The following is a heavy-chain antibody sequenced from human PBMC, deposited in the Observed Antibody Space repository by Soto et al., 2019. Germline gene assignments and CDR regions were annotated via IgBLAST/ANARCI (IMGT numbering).Heavy chain of an antibody. D-gene: IGHD3-22*01. CDR3: AKGRTSDITMIVDDAFDI. CDR1: GFTFDDYA. Sequence: EVQLVESGGGLVQPGRSLRLSCAASGFTFDDYAMHWVRQAPGKGLEWVSGISWNSGSIGYADSVKGRFTISRDNAKNSLYLQMNSLRAEDTALYYCAKGRTSDITMIVDDAFDIWGQGTMVTVSS. CDR2: ISWNSGSI. V-gene: IGHV3-9*01. J-gene: IGHJ3*02.